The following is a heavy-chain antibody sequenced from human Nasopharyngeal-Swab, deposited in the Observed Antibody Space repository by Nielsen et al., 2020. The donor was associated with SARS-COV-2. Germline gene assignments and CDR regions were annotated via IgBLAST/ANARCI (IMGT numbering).Heavy chain of an antibody. CDR1: GYTFTSYS. CDR3: ARGWVPPYGDLDY. V-gene: IGHV1-69*06. CDR2: IIPIFGTT. D-gene: IGHD4-17*01. Sequence: SVKVSCKASGYTFTSYSMHWVRQAPGQRLEWMGGIIPIFGTTNYAQKFQGRVTITADKSTSTAYMELNSLRSEDTAVYYCARGWVPPYGDLDYWGQGTLVTVYS. J-gene: IGHJ4*02.